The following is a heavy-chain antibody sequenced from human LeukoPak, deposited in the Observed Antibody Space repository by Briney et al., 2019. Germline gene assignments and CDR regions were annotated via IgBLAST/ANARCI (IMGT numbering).Heavy chain of an antibody. CDR2: INHSGST. D-gene: IGHD5-18*01. J-gene: IGHJ4*02. CDR1: GGYLYGFY. V-gene: IGHV4-34*01. Sequence: KASETLSLPRAVYGGYLYGFYWGWMRPPPGKGRGWIGEINHSGSTNYNPSLKSRVTISVDTSKNQFSLKLSSVTAADTAVYYCARGNGYSYGYGYWGQGTLVTVSS. CDR3: ARGNGYSYGYGY.